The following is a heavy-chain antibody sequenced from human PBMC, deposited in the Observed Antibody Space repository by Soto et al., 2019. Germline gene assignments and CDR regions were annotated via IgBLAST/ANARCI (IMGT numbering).Heavy chain of an antibody. CDR3: ARDHYVYDILTGYGYYYGMDV. CDR1: GGNISSYG. CDR2: IYYSGST. D-gene: IGHD3-9*01. J-gene: IGHJ6*02. V-gene: IGHV4-30-4*01. Sequence: SVTMSVTCSVSGGNISSYGLSWISKKTGKGLEWIGYIYYSGSTYYNPSLKSRVTISVDTSKNQFSLELSSVTAADTAVYYCARDHYVYDILTGYGYYYGMDVWGQGTTVTVSS.